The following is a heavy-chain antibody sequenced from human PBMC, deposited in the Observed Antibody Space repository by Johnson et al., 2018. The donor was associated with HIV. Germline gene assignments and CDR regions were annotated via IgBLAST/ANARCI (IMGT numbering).Heavy chain of an antibody. Sequence: VQLVESGGGLVQPGGSLRLSCAASGFTFSSYWMSWVRQAPGKGLEWVANIKQDGSEKYYVDSVKGRFTISRDNAKNSLYLQMNSLRAEDTAVYYCARVLWLVLGAFDIWGQGTMVTVSS. J-gene: IGHJ3*02. CDR1: GFTFSSYW. V-gene: IGHV3-7*01. CDR2: IKQDGSEK. CDR3: ARVLWLVLGAFDI. D-gene: IGHD6-19*01.